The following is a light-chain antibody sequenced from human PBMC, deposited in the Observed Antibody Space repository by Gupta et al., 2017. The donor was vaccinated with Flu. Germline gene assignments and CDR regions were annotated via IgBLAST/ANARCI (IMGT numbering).Light chain of an antibody. J-gene: IGKJ4*01. CDR2: AAS. Sequence: DIQMTQSPSSLSASVGDRVTITGRASQSISSYLNWYQQKPGKAPKLLIYAASSLQSGVPSRFSGSGSGTDFTLTISRRQPEDFATYYCHQSDSTPPLPFGGGTKVEIK. CDR3: HQSDSTPPLP. CDR1: QSISSY. V-gene: IGKV1-39*01.